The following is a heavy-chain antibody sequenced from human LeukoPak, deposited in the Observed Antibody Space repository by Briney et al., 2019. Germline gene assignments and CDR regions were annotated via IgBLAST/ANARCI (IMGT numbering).Heavy chain of an antibody. D-gene: IGHD3-10*01. J-gene: IGHJ6*02. CDR1: AYTFTSYD. V-gene: IGHV1-8*01. Sequence: ASVKVSFKASAYTFTSYDINWVRQATGQGLEWMGWMNPNSGNTGYAQKFQGRVTMTRNTSISTAYMELSSLRSEDTAVYYCARDGVVQWFGGGPYYYGMDVWGQGTTVTVSS. CDR3: ARDGVVQWFGGGPYYYGMDV. CDR2: MNPNSGNT.